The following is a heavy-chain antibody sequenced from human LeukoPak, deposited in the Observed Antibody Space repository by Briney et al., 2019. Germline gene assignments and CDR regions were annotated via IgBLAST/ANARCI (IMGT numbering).Heavy chain of an antibody. CDR2: INQDRSEK. Sequence: GGSLRLSCAASGFTFTNYWMNWVRQAPGKGLEWVASINQDRSEKNYVDSVKGRFSVSRDNAKNSLNLQMNSLRAEDTAVYYCARDVPYSSTWYAFANWGQGTLVTVSS. CDR3: ARDVPYSSTWYAFAN. V-gene: IGHV3-7*04. J-gene: IGHJ4*02. D-gene: IGHD6-13*01. CDR1: GFTFTNYW.